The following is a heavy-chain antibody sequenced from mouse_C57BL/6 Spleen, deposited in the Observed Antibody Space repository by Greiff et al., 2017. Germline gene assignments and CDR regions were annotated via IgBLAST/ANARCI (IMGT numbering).Heavy chain of an antibody. CDR2: IDPSDSET. J-gene: IGHJ1*03. V-gene: IGHV1-52*01. CDR3: ARYYCGNLWYFDV. D-gene: IGHD2-1*01. CDR1: GYTFTSYW. Sequence: VQLQQPGAELVRPGSSVKLSCKASGYTFTSYWMHWVKQRPIQGLEWIGNIDPSDSETHYNQKFKDKATLTVDKSSSTAYMQLSSLTSEDSAVYYCARYYCGNLWYFDVWGTGTTVTVSS.